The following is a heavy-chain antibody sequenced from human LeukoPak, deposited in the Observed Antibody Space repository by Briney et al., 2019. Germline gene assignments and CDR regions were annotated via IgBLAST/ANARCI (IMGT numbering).Heavy chain of an antibody. CDR1: GFTFSSYW. V-gene: IGHV3-74*01. Sequence: GGSLRLSCAASGFTFSSYWMHWVRQAPGKGLVWVSRIESDGGSTSYADSVKGRFTISRDNAKNTLSLQMSSLRAEDTAVYYCARGFGSGSSLPFDHWGQGTLVTVSS. J-gene: IGHJ4*02. CDR3: ARGFGSGSSLPFDH. D-gene: IGHD3-10*01. CDR2: IESDGGST.